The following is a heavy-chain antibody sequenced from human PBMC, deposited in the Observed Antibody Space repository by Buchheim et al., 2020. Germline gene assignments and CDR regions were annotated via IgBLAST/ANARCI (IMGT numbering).Heavy chain of an antibody. J-gene: IGHJ4*02. CDR2: ISGSGDRT. D-gene: IGHD3-22*01. CDR1: GFTFSNYA. V-gene: IGHV3-23*01. CDR3: ATDDDYDSTGGD. Sequence: EVQLLESGGGFVQPGGSLRLSCAASGFTFSNYAMSWIRQAPGKGLEWVSTISGSGDRTYYADSVKGRFTISRDNSKKTLYLQLNSLRAEDTAIYYCATDDDYDSTGGDWGQGTL.